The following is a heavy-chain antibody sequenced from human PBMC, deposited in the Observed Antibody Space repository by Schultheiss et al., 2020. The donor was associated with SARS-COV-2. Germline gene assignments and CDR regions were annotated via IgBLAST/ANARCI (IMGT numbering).Heavy chain of an antibody. V-gene: IGHV3-23*01. CDR2: IVSSGDST. CDR3: ARGPVVIGSYFDY. Sequence: GGSLRLSCAASGFTFSNYAMTWVRQAPGKGLEWVSAIVSSGDSTFYADSVKGRFTISRDNSKNTLYLQMNSLRAEDTAVYYCARGPVVIGSYFDYWGQGTLVTVSS. D-gene: IGHD4-23*01. CDR1: GFTFSNYA. J-gene: IGHJ4*02.